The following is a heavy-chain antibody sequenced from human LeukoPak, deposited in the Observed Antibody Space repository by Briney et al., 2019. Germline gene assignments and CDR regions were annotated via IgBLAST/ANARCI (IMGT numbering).Heavy chain of an antibody. CDR2: IIPILGIA. Sequence: GASVKVSCKASGGTFSSYAISWVRQAPGQGLEWMGRIIPILGIANYAQKFQGRVTITADKSTSTAYMELSSLRSEDTAVYYCASRRGYSYGSGMDVWGQGTTVTVSS. CDR1: GGTFSSYA. CDR3: ASRRGYSYGSGMDV. D-gene: IGHD5-18*01. J-gene: IGHJ6*02. V-gene: IGHV1-69*04.